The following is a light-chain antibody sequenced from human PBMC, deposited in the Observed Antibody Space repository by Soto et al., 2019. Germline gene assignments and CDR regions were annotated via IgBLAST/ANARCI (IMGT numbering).Light chain of an antibody. CDR2: DVS. Sequence: EVVLTQSPATLSLSPGESATLSCRASQNVASYLAWFQQKPGQPPRLPVYDVSTRATGIPARFSGSGSETDFTLTISSLDPEDFAFYYCQQRSRWPFTFGPGTKVDIK. J-gene: IGKJ3*01. CDR3: QQRSRWPFT. CDR1: QNVASY. V-gene: IGKV3-11*01.